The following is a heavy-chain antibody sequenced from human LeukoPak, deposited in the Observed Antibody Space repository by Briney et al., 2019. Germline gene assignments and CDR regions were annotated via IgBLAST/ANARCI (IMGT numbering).Heavy chain of an antibody. D-gene: IGHD5-12*01. CDR3: ARDRDSGYDWDAFDI. V-gene: IGHV1-69*05. CDR2: IIPIFGTA. J-gene: IGHJ3*02. Sequence: ASVKVSCKASGYTFTGYYMHWVRQAPGQGLEWMGRIIPIFGTANYAQKFQGRVTITTDESTSTAYMELSSLRSEDTAVYYCARDRDSGYDWDAFDIWGQGTMVTVSS. CDR1: GYTFTGYY.